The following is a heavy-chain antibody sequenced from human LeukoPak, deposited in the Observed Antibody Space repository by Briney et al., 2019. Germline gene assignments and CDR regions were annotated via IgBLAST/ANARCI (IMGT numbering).Heavy chain of an antibody. J-gene: IGHJ4*02. D-gene: IGHD3-10*01. Sequence: GGSLRLSCAASGFTFSSYWMHWVRQPPGKGLVWVSRIKNDGSTTTYADSVKGRFTISRDNSKNTLYLQMNSLRVEDTAVYYCARDSSMLRGPLVIYYFDFWGQGTLVTVSS. CDR2: IKNDGSTT. CDR1: GFTFSSYW. CDR3: ARDSSMLRGPLVIYYFDF. V-gene: IGHV3-74*01.